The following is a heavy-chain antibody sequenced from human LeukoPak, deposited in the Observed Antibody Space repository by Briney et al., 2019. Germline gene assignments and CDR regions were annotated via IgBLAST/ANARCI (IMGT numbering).Heavy chain of an antibody. Sequence: GASVKVSCTASGYTFTGDYIHWVRQAPGQGLDWMGRINPNNGGTNYAQKFQGRVTMTRDMSMSTAYMELSRLRSDDTAVYYCAGEDNSSGYRPFDIWGQGTMVTVPS. CDR1: GYTFTGDY. CDR2: INPNNGGT. CDR3: AGEDNSSGYRPFDI. V-gene: IGHV1-2*06. J-gene: IGHJ3*02. D-gene: IGHD3-22*01.